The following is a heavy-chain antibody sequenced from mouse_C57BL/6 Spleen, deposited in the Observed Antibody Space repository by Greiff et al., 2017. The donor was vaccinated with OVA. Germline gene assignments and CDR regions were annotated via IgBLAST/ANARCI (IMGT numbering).Heavy chain of an antibody. V-gene: IGHV1-50*01. Sequence: QVQLQQPVAELVKPGASVKLSCKASGYTFTSYWMQWVKQRPGQGLEWIGEIDPSDSYTNYNQKFKGKATLTVDTSSSTAYMQLSSLTSEDSAVYYCARYYSNSYAMDYWGQGTSVTVSS. J-gene: IGHJ4*01. CDR3: ARYYSNSYAMDY. CDR2: IDPSDSYT. CDR1: GYTFTSYW. D-gene: IGHD2-5*01.